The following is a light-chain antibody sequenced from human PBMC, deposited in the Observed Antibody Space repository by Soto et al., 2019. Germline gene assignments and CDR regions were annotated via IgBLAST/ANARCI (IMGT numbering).Light chain of an antibody. Sequence: EMVLTQSPGTLSLSPGERATLSCRASQSVRGSYLAWYQQKSGQAPRLLIFGAASRATGIPDRFSGRGSGTDFTLTISRLEPEDVAVYYCQQYGSSSTFGQGTKVEIK. J-gene: IGKJ1*01. CDR3: QQYGSSST. V-gene: IGKV3-20*01. CDR1: QSVRGSY. CDR2: GAA.